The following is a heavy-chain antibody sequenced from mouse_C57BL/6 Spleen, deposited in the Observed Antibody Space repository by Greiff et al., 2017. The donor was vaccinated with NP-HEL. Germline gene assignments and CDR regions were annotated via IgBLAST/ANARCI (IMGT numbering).Heavy chain of an antibody. CDR1: GYTFTDYN. Sequence: VQLQQSGPELVKPGASVKIPCKASGYTFTDYNMDWVKQSHGKSLEWIGDINPNNGGTIYNQKFKGKATLTVDKSSSTSYMELRSLTSEDTAVYYCARGVPITTVVATRYFDVWGTGTTVTVSS. V-gene: IGHV1-18*01. CDR3: ARGVPITTVVATRYFDV. CDR2: INPNNGGT. D-gene: IGHD1-1*01. J-gene: IGHJ1*03.